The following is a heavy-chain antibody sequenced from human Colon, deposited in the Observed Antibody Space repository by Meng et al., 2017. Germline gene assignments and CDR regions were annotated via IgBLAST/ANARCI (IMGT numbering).Heavy chain of an antibody. CDR1: GSSFSSNF. Sequence: GESLKISCAASGSSFSSNFMSWVRQAPGKGLEWVASIKHDGSEEGYVDSVKGRFTISRDNTKNSLYLQMNSLRAEDTAVYYCAKNRVGHDFWGQGMLVTVSS. D-gene: IGHD1-26*01. J-gene: IGHJ4*02. CDR2: IKHDGSEE. CDR3: AKNRVGHDF. V-gene: IGHV3-7*01.